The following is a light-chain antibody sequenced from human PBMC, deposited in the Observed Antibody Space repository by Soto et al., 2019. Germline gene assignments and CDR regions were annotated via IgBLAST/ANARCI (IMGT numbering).Light chain of an antibody. CDR2: EVN. V-gene: IGLV2-23*02. J-gene: IGLJ1*01. CDR3: CSYVGSSTSYV. CDR1: SGDVGNYNL. Sequence: QSALTQPASVSGSPGQSITISCTGTSGDVGNYNLVSWYQQHPGKAPKLMIYEVNKWPSGVSNRFSGSKSGNTASRTISGLQAEDEADYYCCSYVGSSTSYVFGTGTK.